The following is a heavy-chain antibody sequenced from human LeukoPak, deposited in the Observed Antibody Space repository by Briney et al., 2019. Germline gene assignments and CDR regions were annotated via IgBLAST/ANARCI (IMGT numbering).Heavy chain of an antibody. CDR2: LNPNSGGT. D-gene: IGHD2-2*02. CDR3: ARVVVPAAISKGDYYYYGMDV. V-gene: IGHV1-2*06. CDR1: GYTFTGYY. J-gene: IGHJ6*02. Sequence: ASVKVSCKASGYTFTGYYMHWVRQAPGQGLEWMGRLNPNSGGTNYAQKFQGRVTMTRDTSISTAYMELSRLRSDDTAVYYCARVVVPAAISKGDYYYYGMDVWGQGTTVTVSS.